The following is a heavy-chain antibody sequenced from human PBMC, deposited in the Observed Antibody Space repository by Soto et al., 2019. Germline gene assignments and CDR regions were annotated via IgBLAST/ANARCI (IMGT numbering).Heavy chain of an antibody. CDR3: ARRYSYGSYYFDY. J-gene: IGHJ4*02. D-gene: IGHD5-18*01. CDR1: GGSISSYY. V-gene: IGHV4-59*01. Sequence: SETLSLTCTVSGGSISSYYWSWIRQPPGKGLGWIGYIYYSGITNYNPALKSRVTKTVDTSKNQFALKLSSVTAVDTAVYYCARRYSYGSYYFDYWGQGTLVTVSS. CDR2: IYYSGIT.